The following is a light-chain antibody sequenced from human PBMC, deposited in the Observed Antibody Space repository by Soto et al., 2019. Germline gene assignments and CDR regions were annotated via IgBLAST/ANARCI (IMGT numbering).Light chain of an antibody. J-gene: IGKJ4*01. V-gene: IGKV3-11*01. CDR3: QQRSYWPLT. CDR2: DAS. CDR1: QSISSF. Sequence: ETVLTQSPATLSLSPGERATLSCRASQSISSFLAWYQQKPGQAPRLLIYDASNRATGIPARFSGSGSGTDFTLTISILEPEDFAVYYCQQRSYWPLTFGGGTKVEIK.